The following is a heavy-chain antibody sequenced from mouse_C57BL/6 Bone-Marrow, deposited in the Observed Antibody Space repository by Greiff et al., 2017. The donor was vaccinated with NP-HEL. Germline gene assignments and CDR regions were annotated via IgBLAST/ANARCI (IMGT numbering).Heavy chain of an antibody. Sequence: VQVVESGAELVRPGASVTLSCKASGYTFTDYEMHWVKQTPVHGLEWIGAIDPETGGTAYNQKFKGKAILTADKSSSTAYMELRSLTSEDSAVYYCTTGGSSHGAMDYWGQGTSVTVSS. D-gene: IGHD1-1*01. CDR3: TTGGSSHGAMDY. CDR1: GYTFTDYE. CDR2: IDPETGGT. J-gene: IGHJ4*01. V-gene: IGHV1-15*01.